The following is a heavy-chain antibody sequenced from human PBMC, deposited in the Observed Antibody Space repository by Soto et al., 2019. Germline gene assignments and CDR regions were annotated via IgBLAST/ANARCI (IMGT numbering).Heavy chain of an antibody. J-gene: IGHJ6*03. CDR2: ISWNSGSI. V-gene: IGHV3-9*01. D-gene: IGHD1-1*01. Sequence: GGSLRLSCAASGFTFDDYAMHWVRQAPGKGLEWGSGISWNSGSIGYADSVKGRFTISRDNAKNSLYLQMNSLRAEDTALYYCAKDIGSGTSYYYYMDVWGKGTTVSVSS. CDR3: AKDIGSGTSYYYYMDV. CDR1: GFTFDDYA.